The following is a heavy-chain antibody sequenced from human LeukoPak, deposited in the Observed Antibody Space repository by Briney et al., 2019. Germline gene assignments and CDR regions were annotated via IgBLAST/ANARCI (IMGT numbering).Heavy chain of an antibody. V-gene: IGHV3-64D*06. CDR1: GFTVSTFA. D-gene: IGHD3-16*01. J-gene: IGHJ3*02. CDR2: FNNNADST. Sequence: PGWFLRLSWSAAGFTVSTFAMHWVRQAPGKRLEYVSVFNNNADSTYYSDSVKARLTISRDNSKNTLFLQMASLRAEDTAVYYCVTTMMTFGGVIRTDAFDIWGQGTMVIVSS. CDR3: VTTMMTFGGVIRTDAFDI.